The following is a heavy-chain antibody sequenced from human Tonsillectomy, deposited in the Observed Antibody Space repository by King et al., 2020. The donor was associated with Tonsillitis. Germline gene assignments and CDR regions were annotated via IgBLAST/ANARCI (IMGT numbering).Heavy chain of an antibody. Sequence: QLVQSGAAVKRPGASVNVSCKATGYTFSDYYIHWVRQAPGQGLEWLGWINPKTGDTYYTQKFQGRVTMTRDTSMSTAYLELRSDDTAVYYCARDGGVETNMDPRGWFDPWGQGSLVIVSS. D-gene: IGHD2-8*02. CDR3: ARDGGVETNMDPRGWFDP. V-gene: IGHV1-2*02. CDR2: INPKTGDT. J-gene: IGHJ5*02. CDR1: GYTFSDYY.